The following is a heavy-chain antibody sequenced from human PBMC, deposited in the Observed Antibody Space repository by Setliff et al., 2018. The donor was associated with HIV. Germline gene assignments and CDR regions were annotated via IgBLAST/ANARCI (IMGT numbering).Heavy chain of an antibody. Sequence: LSLTCTVSGGSISSETFSWNWIRQPAGKGLEWIGRIYTSGSTDYNPSLKSRVTMSVVTSKNQFSLKLSSVTAADTAVYYCARGGYYYYFGVDVWGQGTTVTVSS. CDR1: GGSISSETFS. CDR2: IYTSGST. D-gene: IGHD3-16*01. J-gene: IGHJ6*02. CDR3: ARGGYYYYFGVDV. V-gene: IGHV4-61*02.